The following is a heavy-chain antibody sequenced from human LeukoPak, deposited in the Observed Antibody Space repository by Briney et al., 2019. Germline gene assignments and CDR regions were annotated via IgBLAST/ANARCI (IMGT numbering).Heavy chain of an antibody. CDR3: ARVLAVAGTDAFDI. J-gene: IGHJ3*02. V-gene: IGHV1-8*01. CDR2: MNPNRGNT. Sequence: GASVKVSCKASGYTFTSYDINWVRQATGQGLEWMGWMNPNRGNTGYAQKIQGRVTMNRNTSISTAYMELSSLRSEDTAVYYCARVLAVAGTDAFDIWGQGTMVTVSS. CDR1: GYTFTSYD. D-gene: IGHD6-19*01.